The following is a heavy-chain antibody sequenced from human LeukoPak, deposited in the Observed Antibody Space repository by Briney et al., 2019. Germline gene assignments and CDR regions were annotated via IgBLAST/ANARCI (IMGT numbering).Heavy chain of an antibody. V-gene: IGHV7-4-1*02. CDR2: INTNNGNP. CDR3: ARVRCTSCPSGWFDP. J-gene: IGHJ5*02. D-gene: IGHD2-2*01. CDR1: GYTFTSYA. Sequence: ASVKVSCKASGYTFTSYAMNWVRQAPGQGLEWMGWINTNNGNPTYAQGFTGRFVFSLDTSVSTAYLQISSLKAEDTAVYYCARVRCTSCPSGWFDPWGQGTLVTVSS.